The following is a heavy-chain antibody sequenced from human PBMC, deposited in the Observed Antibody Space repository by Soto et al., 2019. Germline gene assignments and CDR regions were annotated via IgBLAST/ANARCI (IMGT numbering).Heavy chain of an antibody. Sequence: SETLSLTCAVYGGSFSGYYWSWIRQPPGKGLEWIGEINHSGSTNYNPSLKSRVTISVDTSKNQFSLKLSSVTAADTAVYYCARPTSIAARQFDYWGQGTLVTVSS. D-gene: IGHD6-6*01. CDR1: GGSFSGYY. CDR2: INHSGST. CDR3: ARPTSIAARQFDY. J-gene: IGHJ4*02. V-gene: IGHV4-34*01.